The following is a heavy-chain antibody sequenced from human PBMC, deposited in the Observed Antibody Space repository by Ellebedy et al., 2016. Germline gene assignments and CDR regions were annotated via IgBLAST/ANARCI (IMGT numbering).Heavy chain of an antibody. Sequence: SETLSLXXTVSGYSISSGYYWGWIRQPPGKGLEWLGSNYRSGTTHYNPSLKSRVTISVDTSKNQFSLKLNSVTAADTAVYYCARGLGYISNFFAYWGQGTLVTVSS. CDR1: GYSISSGYY. J-gene: IGHJ4*02. CDR2: NYRSGTT. CDR3: ARGLGYISNFFAY. V-gene: IGHV4-38-2*02. D-gene: IGHD6-13*01.